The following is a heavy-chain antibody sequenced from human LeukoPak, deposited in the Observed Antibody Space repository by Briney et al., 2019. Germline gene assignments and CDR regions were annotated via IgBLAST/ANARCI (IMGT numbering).Heavy chain of an antibody. J-gene: IGHJ5*02. D-gene: IGHD3-10*01. CDR2: IYYSGST. CDR1: VYSINTYY. CDR3: ARSEGVYYGSGSSGSYYPHWFDP. Sequence: PSETLSLTCTISVYSINTYYWSWIRQPPGKGLEWIGYIYYSGSTKYNPSLQSRVTISLDTSKKQFSLKLNSVTAADTAVYYCARSEGVYYGSGSSGSYYPHWFDPWGQGILVPSPQ. V-gene: IGHV4-59*01.